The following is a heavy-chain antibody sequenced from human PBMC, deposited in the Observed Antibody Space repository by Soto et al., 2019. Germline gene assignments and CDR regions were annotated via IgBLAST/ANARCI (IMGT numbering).Heavy chain of an antibody. CDR3: ARSYCSGGSCYHYYYYYGMDV. Sequence: QVQLVESGGGVVQPGRSLGLSCAASGFTFSSYAMHWVRQAPGKGLEWVAVISYDGSNKYYADSVKGRFTISRDNSKNTLYLQMNSLRAEDTAVYYCARSYCSGGSCYHYYYYYGMDVWGQGTTVTVSS. CDR1: GFTFSSYA. CDR2: ISYDGSNK. V-gene: IGHV3-30-3*01. D-gene: IGHD2-15*01. J-gene: IGHJ6*02.